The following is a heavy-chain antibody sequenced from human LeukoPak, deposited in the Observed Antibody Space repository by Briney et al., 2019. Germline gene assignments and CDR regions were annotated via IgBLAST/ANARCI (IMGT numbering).Heavy chain of an antibody. D-gene: IGHD6-13*01. Sequence: GSLRLSCAASGFTFSSYAMSWVRQAPGKGLEWVSAISGSGGSTYYADSVKGRFTISRDNSKNTLYLQMDSLRAEDTAVYYCAKGYSSSWYNWFDPWGQGTLVTVSS. J-gene: IGHJ5*02. CDR2: ISGSGGST. V-gene: IGHV3-23*01. CDR1: GFTFSSYA. CDR3: AKGYSSSWYNWFDP.